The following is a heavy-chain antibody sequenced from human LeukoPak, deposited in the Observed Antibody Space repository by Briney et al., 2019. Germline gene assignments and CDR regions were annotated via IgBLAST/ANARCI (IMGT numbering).Heavy chain of an antibody. CDR2: INPNGGGT. J-gene: IGHJ3*02. D-gene: IGHD4-23*01. CDR3: ATAWLDTVVTPLPAFDI. CDR1: GYIFTANY. Sequence: ASVKVSCKTSGYIFTANYIHWVRQAPGQGLEWMGWINPNGGGTNYAQQFQGRVTMTRDTSIRIAYMELSRLRSDDTAVYYCATAWLDTVVTPLPAFDIWGQGTMVTVSS. V-gene: IGHV1-2*02.